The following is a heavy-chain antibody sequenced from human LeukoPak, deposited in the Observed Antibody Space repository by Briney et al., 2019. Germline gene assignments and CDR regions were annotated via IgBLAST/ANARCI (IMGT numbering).Heavy chain of an antibody. V-gene: IGHV4-31*03. J-gene: IGHJ4*02. CDR3: ASLVVVTAVFDY. CDR2: IYYSGST. CDR1: GGSISSGGYY. Sequence: PSETLSLTCTVSGGSISSGGYYWSWIRQHPGKGLEWIGYIYYSGSTYYNPSLKSRVTISADTSKNQFSLKLSSVTAADTAVYYCASLVVVTAVFDYWGQGTLVTVSS. D-gene: IGHD2-21*02.